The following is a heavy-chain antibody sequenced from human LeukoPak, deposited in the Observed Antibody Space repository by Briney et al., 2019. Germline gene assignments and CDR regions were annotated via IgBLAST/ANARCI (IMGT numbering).Heavy chain of an antibody. CDR2: ISYDGSNK. Sequence: GRSLRLSCAASGFTFSSYAMHWVRQAPGKGLEWVAVISYDGSNKYYADSVKGRFTISRDNSKNTLYLQMNSLRAEDTAVYYCARGSSGWYLPHYFDYWGQGTLVTVSS. J-gene: IGHJ4*02. CDR3: ARGSSGWYLPHYFDY. D-gene: IGHD6-19*01. V-gene: IGHV3-30-3*01. CDR1: GFTFSSYA.